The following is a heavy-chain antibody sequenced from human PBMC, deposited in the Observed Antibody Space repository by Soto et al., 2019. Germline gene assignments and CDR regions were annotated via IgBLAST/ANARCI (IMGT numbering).Heavy chain of an antibody. CDR2: MNPNSGNT. Sequence: GASVKVSCKASGYTFTSYDIAWVRQATGQGLEWMGWMNPNSGNTGYAQKFQGRVTMTRNTSISTAYMELNSLRAEDTAVYYCASSGSSYNNPADYWGQGTLVTVSS. J-gene: IGHJ4*02. D-gene: IGHD1-26*01. V-gene: IGHV1-8*01. CDR1: GYTFTSYD. CDR3: ASSGSSYNNPADY.